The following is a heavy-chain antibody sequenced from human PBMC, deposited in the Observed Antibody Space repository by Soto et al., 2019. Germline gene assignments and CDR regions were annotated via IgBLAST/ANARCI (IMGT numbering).Heavy chain of an antibody. CDR1: GGSISSYY. J-gene: IGHJ5*02. D-gene: IGHD2-2*01. V-gene: IGHV4-59*01. Sequence: PSETLSLTCTVSGGSISSYYWSWIRQPPGKGLEWIGYIYNSGSNYNPSLKSRVTISVDTSKNQFSLKLSSVTAADTALYYCASSPSYSNTWFGWFDPWGQGTLVTVSS. CDR3: ASSPSYSNTWFGWFDP. CDR2: IYNSGS.